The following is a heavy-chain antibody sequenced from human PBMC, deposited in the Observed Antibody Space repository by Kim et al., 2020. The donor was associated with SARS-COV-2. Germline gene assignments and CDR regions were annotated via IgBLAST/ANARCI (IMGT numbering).Heavy chain of an antibody. V-gene: IGHV3-15*01. J-gene: IGHJ4*02. Sequence: GGSLRLSCAASGFTFSNAWMSWVRQAPWKGLEWVGRIKSKTDGGTTDYAAPVKGRFTISRDDSKNTLYLQMNSLKTEDTAVYYCTTEGGYSYGYAPYFDYWGQGTLVTVSS. CDR3: TTEGGYSYGYAPYFDY. D-gene: IGHD5-18*01. CDR1: GFTFSNAW. CDR2: IKSKTDGGTT.